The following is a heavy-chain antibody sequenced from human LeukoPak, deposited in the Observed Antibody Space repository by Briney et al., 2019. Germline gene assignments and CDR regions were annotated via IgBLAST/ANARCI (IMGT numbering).Heavy chain of an antibody. Sequence: SESLSLTCTVSGGSVSSGTYYWSWIRQPPGKGLEWIGYIYYSGSTTYNPSLKSRVTISVDTSKNKFSLKLSSVTAADTAVYYCARVPISTTARGYFDYWGQGTLVTVSS. J-gene: IGHJ4*02. V-gene: IGHV4-61*01. D-gene: IGHD4-17*01. CDR1: GGSVSSGTYY. CDR3: ARVPISTTARGYFDY. CDR2: IYYSGST.